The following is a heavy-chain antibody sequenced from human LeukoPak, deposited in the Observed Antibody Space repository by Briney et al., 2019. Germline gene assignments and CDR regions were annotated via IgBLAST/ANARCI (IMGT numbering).Heavy chain of an antibody. J-gene: IGHJ3*02. Sequence: SDTQSLTCALSVHPIRRSNWWSWVRPAPGKGLERSGEIYHSGGTNYKPYLESRITISVDKCKNELSLKLSYVTAADTDVYYCARDKVGATHAFDIWGQGTMVTVSS. V-gene: IGHV4-4*02. CDR1: VHPIRRSNW. D-gene: IGHD1-26*01. CDR2: IYHSGGT. CDR3: ARDKVGATHAFDI.